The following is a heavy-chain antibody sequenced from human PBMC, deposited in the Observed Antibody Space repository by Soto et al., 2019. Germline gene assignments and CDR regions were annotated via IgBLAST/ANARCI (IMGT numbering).Heavy chain of an antibody. CDR1: GGTFTSFI. D-gene: IGHD1-1*01. V-gene: IGHV1-69*02. CDR2: IIPVLGVV. CDR3: AEAPIPGSPTPSSCGTAV. J-gene: IGHJ6*02. Sequence: QVQLVQSGAEVKKPGSSVKVSCKASGGTFTSFIISWVRQAPGQGLEWMGRIIPVLGVVYYAQKFQDRVTSTADTSTTTAYLALSGLRSEDTAVYFCAEAPIPGSPTPSSCGTAVWGQGTTVTVSS.